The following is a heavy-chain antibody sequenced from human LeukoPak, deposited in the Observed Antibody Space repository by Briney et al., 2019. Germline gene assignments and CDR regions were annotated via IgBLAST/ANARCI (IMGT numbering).Heavy chain of an antibody. Sequence: TLSLTCTVSGGSISSGDYYWSWIRQPPGKALEWLALIYWDDDKRYSPSLKSRLTITKDTSKNQVVLTMTNMDPVDTATYYCAHILLADYNDNWFDPWGQGTLVTVSS. CDR2: IYWDDDK. J-gene: IGHJ5*02. V-gene: IGHV2-5*08. CDR1: GGSISSGDYY. D-gene: IGHD4-11*01. CDR3: AHILLADYNDNWFDP.